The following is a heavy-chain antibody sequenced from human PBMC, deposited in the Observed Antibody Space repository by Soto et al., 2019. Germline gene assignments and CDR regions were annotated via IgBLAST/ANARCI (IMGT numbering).Heavy chain of an antibody. J-gene: IGHJ4*02. CDR2: ISYDGSNK. V-gene: IGHV3-30*18. CDR3: AKDTYYYDSSGYYVFDY. D-gene: IGHD3-22*01. CDR1: GFTFSNAW. Sequence: GGSLRLSCAASGFTFSNAWMNWVRQAPGKGLEWVAAISYDGSNKYYADSVEGRFTISRDNSKSTVYLQMNSLRAEDTAIYYCAKDTYYYDSSGYYVFDYWGQGALVTVSS.